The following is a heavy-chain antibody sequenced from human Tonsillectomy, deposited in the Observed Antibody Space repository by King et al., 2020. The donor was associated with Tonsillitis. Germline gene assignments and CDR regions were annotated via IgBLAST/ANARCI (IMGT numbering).Heavy chain of an antibody. D-gene: IGHD6-19*01. Sequence: VQLVESGGGLVQPGGSLRLSCAASGFTFSSYAMGWVRQAPGKGLEWVSAFSGSGGSTYYADSVKGRFTISRDNSKKTLYLQMNSLRAEDTAVYYCAKSPYNSGGEFDYWGQGTLVTVSS. CDR1: GFTFSSYA. CDR2: FSGSGGST. J-gene: IGHJ4*02. CDR3: AKSPYNSGGEFDY. V-gene: IGHV3-23*04.